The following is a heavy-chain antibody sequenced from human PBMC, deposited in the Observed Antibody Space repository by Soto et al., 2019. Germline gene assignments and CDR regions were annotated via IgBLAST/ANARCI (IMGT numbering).Heavy chain of an antibody. Sequence: QVQLVQSGAEVKKPGASVKISCEASGYTSTGYVMHWVRQAPGQRPEWMGWISTGTGNTRSSQRFQGRVTFTGDASASTSYMGLSSLTFEDTAVYYCAREGINAGIRPWGDAFDIWGQGTMVTVSS. J-gene: IGHJ3*02. CDR3: AREGINAGIRPWGDAFDI. CDR2: ISTGTGNT. V-gene: IGHV1-3*04. D-gene: IGHD3-10*01. CDR1: GYTSTGYV.